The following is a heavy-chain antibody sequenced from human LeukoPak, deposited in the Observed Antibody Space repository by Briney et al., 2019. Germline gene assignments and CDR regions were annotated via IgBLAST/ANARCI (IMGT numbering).Heavy chain of an antibody. V-gene: IGHV3-48*01. J-gene: IGHJ3*02. Sequence: GGSLRLSGAASGFTFSSYSMNWVRQAPGKGLEWVSYISSSSSTIYYADSVKGRFTISRDNAKNSLYLQMNSLRAEDTAVYYCARVLNDAFDIWGQGTMVTVSS. CDR3: ARVLNDAFDI. CDR1: GFTFSSYS. CDR2: ISSSSSTI.